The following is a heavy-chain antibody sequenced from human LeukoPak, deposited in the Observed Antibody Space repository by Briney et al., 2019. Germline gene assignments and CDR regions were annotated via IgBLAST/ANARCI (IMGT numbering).Heavy chain of an antibody. Sequence: GGSLRLSCAASGFTFDDYGMSWVRQAPGKGLEWVAGINWNGRSTYYVDSLKGRFTIARDNAKISLYLQMSSLRAEDTALYYCVRGYYYMDVWVKGSTVTDSS. CDR3: VRGYYYMDV. V-gene: IGHV3-20*04. CDR2: INWNGRST. CDR1: GFTFDDYG. J-gene: IGHJ6*03.